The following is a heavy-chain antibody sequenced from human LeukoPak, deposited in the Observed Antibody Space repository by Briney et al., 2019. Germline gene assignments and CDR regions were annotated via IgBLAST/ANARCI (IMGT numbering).Heavy chain of an antibody. D-gene: IGHD3-22*01. CDR2: INYSGTT. J-gene: IGHJ6*03. V-gene: IGHV4-39*02. CDR3: ASLTHSYYADPAGYYPFYYMDV. CDR1: SGSITDSNYY. Sequence: SETLSLTCNVSSGSITDSNYYWGWIRQPPGKGLESIGRINYSGTTYYSPSLKSRVTISVDTSRNHFSLKVTSVTAADTAVYYCASLTHSYYADPAGYYPFYYMDVWGKGTTVTVSS.